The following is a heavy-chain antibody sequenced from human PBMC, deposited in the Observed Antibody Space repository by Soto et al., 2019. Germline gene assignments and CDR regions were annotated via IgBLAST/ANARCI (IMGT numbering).Heavy chain of an antibody. V-gene: IGHV1-69*12. CDR2: SIPIFGTA. CDR3: ARHVPAAGDYTGTDV. CDR1: GGTFSSYA. J-gene: IGHJ6*02. Sequence: QVQLVQSGAEVKKPGSSVKVSCKASGGTFSSYAISWVRQAPGQGLEWMGGSIPIFGTADYAQKFQGRVTITADESATTAAMGLSSLTSEDTPPYSCARHVPAAGDYTGTDVWGQGATVTVSS. D-gene: IGHD2-2*01.